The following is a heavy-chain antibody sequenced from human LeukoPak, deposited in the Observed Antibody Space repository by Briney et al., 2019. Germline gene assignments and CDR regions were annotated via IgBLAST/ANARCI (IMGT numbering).Heavy chain of an antibody. Sequence: GGSLRLSCAASGFTFSSYTMNWVRQAPGKGLEWLSSISSGSSSIYYADSVKGRFTISRDSAKNSLYLLMNSLRAEDTAVYYCARDSGTFYGGYWGQGTLVTVSS. D-gene: IGHD1-26*01. CDR1: GFTFSSYT. V-gene: IGHV3-48*04. J-gene: IGHJ4*02. CDR3: ARDSGTFYGGY. CDR2: ISSGSSSI.